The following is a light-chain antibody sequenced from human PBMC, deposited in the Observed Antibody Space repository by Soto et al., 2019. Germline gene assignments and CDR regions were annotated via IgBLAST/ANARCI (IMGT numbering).Light chain of an antibody. CDR2: DAS. V-gene: IGKV3-11*01. CDR3: QQRSDWPLT. CDR1: QSISTY. Sequence: EIVLTQSPDTLSLSPGERATLSCRASQSISTYLAWYQQKPGQAPRLLIYDASNRATGIPARFSGSGSGTDFNLTISSLEPEDFAVYYCQQRSDWPLTFGGGAKVEIK. J-gene: IGKJ4*01.